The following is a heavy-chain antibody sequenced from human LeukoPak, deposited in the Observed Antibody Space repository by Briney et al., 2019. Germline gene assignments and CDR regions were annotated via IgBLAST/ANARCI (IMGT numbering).Heavy chain of an antibody. J-gene: IGHJ5*02. CDR3: AKAPGSGSYYNL. CDR1: GFTFSSYG. V-gene: IGHV3-30*02. CDR2: IRYDGSNK. D-gene: IGHD3-10*01. Sequence: GGSLRLSCAASGFTFSSYGMHWVRQAPGKGLEWVAFIRYDGSNKYYADSVKGRFTISRDNSKNTLYLQMNSLRAEDTAVYFCAKAPGSGSYYNLWGQGTLVTVSS.